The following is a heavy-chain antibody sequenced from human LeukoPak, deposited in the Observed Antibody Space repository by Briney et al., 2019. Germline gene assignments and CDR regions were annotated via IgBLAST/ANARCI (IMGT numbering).Heavy chain of an antibody. CDR1: GGSISSYY. CDR3: ARSEGREMATTDY. Sequence: SETLSLTCTVSGGSISSYYWSWIRQPPGKGLEWIGYIYYSGSTNYNPSLKSRVTISVDTSKNQFSLKLSSVTAADTTVYYCARSEGREMATTDYWGQGTLVTVSS. CDR2: IYYSGST. J-gene: IGHJ4*02. D-gene: IGHD5-24*01. V-gene: IGHV4-59*01.